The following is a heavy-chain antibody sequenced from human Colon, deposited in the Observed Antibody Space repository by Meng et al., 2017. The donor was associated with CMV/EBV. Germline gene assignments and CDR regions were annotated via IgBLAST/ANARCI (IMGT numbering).Heavy chain of an antibody. CDR3: ARDRDGGYNYGNGYFDL. V-gene: IGHV3-7*01. J-gene: IGHJ5*02. D-gene: IGHD5-18*01. CDR1: GFTFSNYW. CDR2: IKQDGSEK. Sequence: GESLKISCAASGFTFSNYWMSWVRQAPGKGLEWVANIKQDGSEKSYVDSVKGRFTISRDNAKNSLFLQMNNLRAEDTAVYYCARDRDGGYNYGNGYFDLWGQGTMVTVSS.